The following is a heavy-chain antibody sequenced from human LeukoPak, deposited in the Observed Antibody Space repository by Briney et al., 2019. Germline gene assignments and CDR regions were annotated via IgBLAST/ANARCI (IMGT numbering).Heavy chain of an antibody. CDR2: IFSSGSA. CDR1: GGSISSYY. J-gene: IGHJ4*02. Sequence: PSETLSLTCTVSGGSISSYYWSWIRQPPGKGLEWIGYIFSSGSAAYNPSLRSRVTASIDTSKNQFSLKLSSVTAADTAVYYCARWYCSGGTCFHLDDWGQGTLVTVSS. CDR3: ARWYCSGGTCFHLDD. D-gene: IGHD2-15*01. V-gene: IGHV4-59*08.